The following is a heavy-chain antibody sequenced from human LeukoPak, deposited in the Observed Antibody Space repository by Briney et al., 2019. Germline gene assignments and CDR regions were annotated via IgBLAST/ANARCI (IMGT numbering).Heavy chain of an antibody. J-gene: IGHJ3*02. D-gene: IGHD3-16*01. CDR3: ARVLGEGRSRRSSAFDI. Sequence: PGGSLRLSCAASGFTFSSYWMSWVRQAPGKGLEWVANIKQDGSEKYYVDSEKGRFTISRDNTKNSLYLQMNSLRAEDTAVYYCARVLGEGRSRRSSAFDIWGQGTMVTVSS. V-gene: IGHV3-7*01. CDR1: GFTFSSYW. CDR2: IKQDGSEK.